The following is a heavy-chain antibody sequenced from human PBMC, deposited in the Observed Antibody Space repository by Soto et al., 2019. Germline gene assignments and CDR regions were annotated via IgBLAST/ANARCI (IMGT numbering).Heavy chain of an antibody. V-gene: IGHV3-23*04. D-gene: IGHD2-15*01. CDR3: TKAGYCSGGSCHVAFDI. Sequence: EVQLVESGGGLVQPGGSLRLSCADSGFPFSNYAMSWVRQAPGKGLEWVSSISGSGDNTYYADSVKGRFTISRDNSKNTLYLQMNSLRAEDTAVYDCTKAGYCSGGSCHVAFDIWGQGTMVTVSS. CDR2: ISGSGDNT. CDR1: GFPFSNYA. J-gene: IGHJ3*02.